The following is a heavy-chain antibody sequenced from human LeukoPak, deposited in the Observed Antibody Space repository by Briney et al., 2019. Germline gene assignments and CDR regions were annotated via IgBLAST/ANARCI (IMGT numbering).Heavy chain of an antibody. Sequence: PGGSLRLSCAASGFTFSSYAMHWVRQAPGKGLEWVAVISYDGSNKYYADSVKGRFTISRDNSKNTLYLQMNSLRAEDTAVYYCARDLVGEPEYYYYYYGMDVWGQGTTVTVSS. CDR3: ARDLVGEPEYYYYYYGMDV. CDR2: ISYDGSNK. D-gene: IGHD1-14*01. CDR1: GFTFSSYA. V-gene: IGHV3-30-3*01. J-gene: IGHJ6*02.